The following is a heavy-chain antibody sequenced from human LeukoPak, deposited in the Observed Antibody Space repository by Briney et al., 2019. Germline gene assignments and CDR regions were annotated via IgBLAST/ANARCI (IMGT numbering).Heavy chain of an antibody. CDR3: AEDSSGYFDAFDI. Sequence: ASVKVSCKASGYTFTGYYMYWVRQAPGQGLEWMGWINPDNGGTNYAQKFQGRVTMTRDTSISTAYMELSRLRSDDTAVYYCAEDSSGYFDAFDIWGQGTMVTVSS. CDR1: GYTFTGYY. CDR2: INPDNGGT. V-gene: IGHV1-2*02. J-gene: IGHJ3*02. D-gene: IGHD3-22*01.